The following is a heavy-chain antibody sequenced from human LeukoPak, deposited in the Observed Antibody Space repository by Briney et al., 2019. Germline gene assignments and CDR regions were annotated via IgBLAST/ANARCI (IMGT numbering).Heavy chain of an antibody. CDR3: AREVEYYYDSSGYSHVFDY. CDR1: GGSISGYY. J-gene: IGHJ4*02. D-gene: IGHD3-22*01. Sequence: SETLSLTCTVSGGSISGYYWSWIRQPPGKGLEWVGYISYSGSTNYKPSLKSRVTISVDRSKNQFSLKLSSVTAADTAVYYCAREVEYYYDSSGYSHVFDYWGQGTLVTVSS. CDR2: ISYSGST. V-gene: IGHV4-59*12.